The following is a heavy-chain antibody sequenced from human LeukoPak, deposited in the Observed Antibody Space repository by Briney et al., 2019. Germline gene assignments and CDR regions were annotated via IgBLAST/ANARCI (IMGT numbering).Heavy chain of an antibody. V-gene: IGHV3-11*01. CDR2: IISGGDTI. CDR1: GFTFSDYN. J-gene: IGHJ4*02. CDR3: AKDFTNIAAAAPPDY. D-gene: IGHD6-13*01. Sequence: GGSLRLSCAASGFTFSDYNLSWIRQAPGKGLEWVSYIISGGDTIYYADSVKGRFTISRDDAKNSLFLQMSSLRVEDTAVYYCAKDFTNIAAAAPPDYWGQGTLVTVSS.